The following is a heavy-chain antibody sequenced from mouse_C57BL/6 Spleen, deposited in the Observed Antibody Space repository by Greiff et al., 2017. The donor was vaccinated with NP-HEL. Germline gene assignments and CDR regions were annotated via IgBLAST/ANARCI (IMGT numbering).Heavy chain of an antibody. J-gene: IGHJ2*01. CDR3: TRVGSNWGFDY. V-gene: IGHV5-9-1*02. D-gene: IGHD4-1*01. Sequence: EVKVVESGEGLVKPGGSLKLSCAASGFTFSSYAMSWVRQTPEKRLEWVAYISSGGDYIYYADTVKGRFTISRDNARNTLYLQMSSLKSEDTAMYYCTRVGSNWGFDYWGQGTTLTVSS. CDR2: ISSGGDYI. CDR1: GFTFSSYA.